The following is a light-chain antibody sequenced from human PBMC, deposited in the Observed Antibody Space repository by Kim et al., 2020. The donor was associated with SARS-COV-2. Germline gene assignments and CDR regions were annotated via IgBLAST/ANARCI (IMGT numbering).Light chain of an antibody. CDR2: GTS. V-gene: IGKV3-20*01. Sequence: EIVLTQSPGTLSLSPGESATLSCRASQSVSSSYLAWYQQKPGQAPSLLIYGTSTRATGIPDRFSGSGSGTDFTLTISRLEPDDFAVYYCQQYSNSLSTFGQGTKVDIK. CDR3: QQYSNSLST. CDR1: QSVSSSY. J-gene: IGKJ1*01.